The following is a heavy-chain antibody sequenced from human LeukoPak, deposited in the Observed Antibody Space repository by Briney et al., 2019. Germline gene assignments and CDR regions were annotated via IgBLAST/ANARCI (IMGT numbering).Heavy chain of an antibody. CDR2: ISAYNGNT. CDR3: ARDSPDDYGDYGYGGYYYYGMDV. D-gene: IGHD4-17*01. J-gene: IGHJ6*02. Sequence: ASVKVSCKASGYTFTSYGISWVRQAPGQGLEWMGWISAYNGNTNYAQKLQGRVTMTTDTSTSTAYMELRSLRSDDTAVYYCARDSPDDYGDYGYGGYYYYGMDVWGQGTTVTVPS. V-gene: IGHV1-18*01. CDR1: GYTFTSYG.